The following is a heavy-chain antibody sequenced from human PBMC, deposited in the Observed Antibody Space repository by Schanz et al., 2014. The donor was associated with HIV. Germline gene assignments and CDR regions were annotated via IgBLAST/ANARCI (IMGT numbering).Heavy chain of an antibody. Sequence: EVQLLESGGGLVQPGGSLRISCVASGFSFLRYEMSWVRQAPGKGLEWLSTLSGSGDRTYYADSVKGRVTISRDNSKNTLYLQMTTLRTEDTAVYYCARDSPVAAGTLDYWGQGTLVTVSS. CDR2: LSGSGDRT. J-gene: IGHJ4*02. CDR3: ARDSPVAAGTLDY. D-gene: IGHD6-13*01. V-gene: IGHV3-23*01. CDR1: GFSFLRYE.